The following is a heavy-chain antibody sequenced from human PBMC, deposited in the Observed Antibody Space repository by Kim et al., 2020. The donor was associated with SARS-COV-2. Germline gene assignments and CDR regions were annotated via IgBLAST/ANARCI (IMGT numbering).Heavy chain of an antibody. Sequence: SETLSLTCTVSGGSVSSGSYYWSWIRQPPGKGLEWIGFIYYSGSTNYNPSLKSRVTISVDTSKNQFSLKLTSVTAADTAVYYCERGLRYFDWSFNWFDPWGQGTLVTVSS. CDR3: ERGLRYFDWSFNWFDP. D-gene: IGHD3-9*01. J-gene: IGHJ5*02. CDR1: GGSVSSGSYY. V-gene: IGHV4-61*01. CDR2: IYYSGST.